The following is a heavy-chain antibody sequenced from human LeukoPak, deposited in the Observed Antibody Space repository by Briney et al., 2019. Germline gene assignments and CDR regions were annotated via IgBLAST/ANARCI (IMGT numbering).Heavy chain of an antibody. D-gene: IGHD6-13*01. CDR1: GFTFSSYW. J-gene: IGHJ4*02. CDR2: IKQDGSEK. V-gene: IGHV3-7*01. CDR3: ARTSWGIAAAGDY. Sequence: GVSLRLSCAGSGFTFSSYWMSWVRQAPGKGLEWVANIKQDGSEKYYVDSVKGRFTISRDNAKNSLYLQMNSLRAEDTAVYYCARTSWGIAAAGDYWGQGTLVTVSS.